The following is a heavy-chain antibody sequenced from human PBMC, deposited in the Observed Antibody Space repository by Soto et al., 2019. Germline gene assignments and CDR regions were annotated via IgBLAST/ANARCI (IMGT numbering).Heavy chain of an antibody. Sequence: GGSPRLSCAASGFTFSSYAMTWVRQAPGKGLEWVSVISGSGGRAYNADSVKGRSTISRDNSKNTLFLQMNSLRAEDTAVYYCAKDRDAYRTGWYHFDYWGQGTQVTVSS. CDR3: AKDRDAYRTGWYHFDY. J-gene: IGHJ4*02. D-gene: IGHD6-19*01. CDR2: ISGSGGRA. CDR1: GFTFSSYA. V-gene: IGHV3-23*01.